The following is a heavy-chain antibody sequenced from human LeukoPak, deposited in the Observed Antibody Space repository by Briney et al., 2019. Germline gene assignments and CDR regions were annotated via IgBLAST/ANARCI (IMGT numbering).Heavy chain of an antibody. CDR2: IYHSGST. CDR1: GGSISSSSYY. J-gene: IGHJ4*02. D-gene: IGHD6-19*01. Sequence: SETLSLTCTVSGGSISSSSYYWGWIRQPPGKGLEWVGSIYHSGSTYYNPSLKSRVTISVDTSKNQFSLKLSSVTAADTAVYYCARVRAGLIDYWGQGTLVTVSS. CDR3: ARVRAGLIDY. V-gene: IGHV4-39*07.